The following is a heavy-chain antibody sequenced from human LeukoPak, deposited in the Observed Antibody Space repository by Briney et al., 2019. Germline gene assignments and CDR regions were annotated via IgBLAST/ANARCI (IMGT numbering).Heavy chain of an antibody. CDR1: GFTVSSNY. CDR2: IYSGGST. CDR3: ARDLSVVDYGMDV. Sequence: GGSLRLSCAASGFTVSSNYMSWVRQAPGKGLEWVSVIYSGGSTYYADSVKGRFTISRDNSKNTLYLRMNSLRAEDTAVYYCARDLSVVDYGMDVWGQGTTVTVSS. V-gene: IGHV3-66*02. D-gene: IGHD4-23*01. J-gene: IGHJ6*02.